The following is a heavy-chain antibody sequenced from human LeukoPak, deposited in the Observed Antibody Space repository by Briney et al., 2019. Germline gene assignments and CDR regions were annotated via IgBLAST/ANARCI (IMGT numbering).Heavy chain of an antibody. D-gene: IGHD1-26*01. CDR3: AKVISGSYSYFDY. CDR1: GFTFSSYA. CDR2: ISGSGGST. Sequence: GGSLRLSCAASGFTFSSYAMSWVRQAPGKGLEWVSAISGSGGSTYYADSVKGRFTISRDNSTNTLYLQMNSLRAEDTAVYYCAKVISGSYSYFDYWGQGTLVTVSS. J-gene: IGHJ4*02. V-gene: IGHV3-23*01.